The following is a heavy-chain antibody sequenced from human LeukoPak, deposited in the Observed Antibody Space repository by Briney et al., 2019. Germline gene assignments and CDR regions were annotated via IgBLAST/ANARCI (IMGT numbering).Heavy chain of an antibody. CDR2: IKHDGNEE. CDR3: VKGGWIHILDS. Sequence: GGSLRLSCTASGFAFSSYWMTWVRQAPGKGLEWVANIKHDGNEEYYVDSVVGRLTISRDNAKNSLFLQMNNVRVEDMAVYYCVKGGWIHILDSWGQGTLVTVSS. D-gene: IGHD5-18*01. V-gene: IGHV3-7*01. J-gene: IGHJ4*02. CDR1: GFAFSSYW.